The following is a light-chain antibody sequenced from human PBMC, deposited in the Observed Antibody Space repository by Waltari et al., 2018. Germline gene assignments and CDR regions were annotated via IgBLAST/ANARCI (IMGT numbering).Light chain of an antibody. CDR3: QQRRNWPLT. V-gene: IGKV3-11*01. CDR1: QSVTNY. CDR2: DTS. J-gene: IGKJ4*01. Sequence: DIVLTQSPAILSLSPGERASLSCRASQSVTNYLAWYQQKPGQAPRLLIYDTSNRATGIPARFSGSRFATDFTLTIRSLEPDDFAVYYCQQRRNWPLTFGGGTKVEIK.